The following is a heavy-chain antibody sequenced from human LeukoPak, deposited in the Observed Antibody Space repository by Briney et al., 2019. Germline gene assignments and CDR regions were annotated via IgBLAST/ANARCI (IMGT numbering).Heavy chain of an antibody. J-gene: IGHJ6*03. CDR3: ARGARLKYSSSPDYYYMDV. CDR1: GGSISSSNW. Sequence: SETLSLTCAVSGGSISSSNWWSWVRQPPGKGLEWIGEIYHSGSTNYNPSLKSRVTISVDKSKNQFSLKLSSVTAADTAVYYCARGARLKYSSSPDYYYMDVWGKGTTVTVSS. D-gene: IGHD6-13*01. CDR2: IYHSGST. V-gene: IGHV4-4*02.